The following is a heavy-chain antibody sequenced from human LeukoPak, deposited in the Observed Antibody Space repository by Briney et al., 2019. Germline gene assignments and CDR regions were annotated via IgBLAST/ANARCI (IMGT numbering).Heavy chain of an antibody. V-gene: IGHV3-30*04. D-gene: IGHD2-21*02. CDR2: ISYDGSNK. J-gene: IGHJ4*02. Sequence: QSGGSLRLSCAASGFTFSSYAMHWVRQAPGKGLEWVAVISYDGSNKYYADSVKGRFTISRDNSKNTLYLQMNSLRAEDTAVYYCARANTPYCGGDCPFDYWGQGTLVTVSS. CDR3: ARANTPYCGGDCPFDY. CDR1: GFTFSSYA.